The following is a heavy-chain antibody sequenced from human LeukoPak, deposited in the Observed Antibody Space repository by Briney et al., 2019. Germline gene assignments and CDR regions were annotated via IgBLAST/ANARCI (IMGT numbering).Heavy chain of an antibody. CDR2: IYYSGST. V-gene: IGHV4-59*08. CDR3: ARDISGGSHVFDI. Sequence: SETLSLTCTVSGGSNSGYYWNWIRQPPGKGLEWIGSIYYSGSTNYNPSLESRVTFSVDTSKNQFSLQLNSVTAADTAVYYCARDISGGSHVFDIWGQGTMVTVSS. CDR1: GGSNSGYY. D-gene: IGHD3-3*02. J-gene: IGHJ3*02.